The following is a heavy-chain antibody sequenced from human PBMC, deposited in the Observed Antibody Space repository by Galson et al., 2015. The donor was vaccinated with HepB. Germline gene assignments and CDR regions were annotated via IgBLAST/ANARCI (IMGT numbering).Heavy chain of an antibody. CDR2: ISGHAEKI. J-gene: IGHJ4*02. CDR1: GFAFGSHT. D-gene: IGHD3-3*01. Sequence: SLRLSCAASGFAFGSHTMIWVRQAPGRGLECVSAISGHAEKIYYAESLKGRFTISRDNSKSTVYLQISGLRVDDAAVYHCVKDSHYDFWQGSLFELWGQGTPVTVAS. V-gene: IGHV3-23*01. CDR3: VKDSHYDFWQGSLFEL.